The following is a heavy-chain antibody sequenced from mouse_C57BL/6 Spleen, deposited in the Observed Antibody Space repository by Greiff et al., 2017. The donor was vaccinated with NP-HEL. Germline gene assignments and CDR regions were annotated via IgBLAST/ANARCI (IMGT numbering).Heavy chain of an antibody. Sequence: EVQVVEPGAGLVKPGGSLKLSCAASGYTFSSYAMHWVRQTPEKRLEWVATISPGGSYTNYPDNVKGRSTLTRDNAKNNLYRQMSQLKSKDTAKYYCARDLDEDDGGTAYDVGYWGQGTTLTVSS. CDR2: ISPGGSYT. D-gene: IGHD2-14*01. CDR1: GYTFSSYA. J-gene: IGHJ2*01. CDR3: ARDLDEDDGGTAYDVGY. V-gene: IGHV5-4*01.